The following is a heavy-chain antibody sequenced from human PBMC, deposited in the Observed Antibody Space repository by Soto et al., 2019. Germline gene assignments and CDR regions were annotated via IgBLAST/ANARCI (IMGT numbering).Heavy chain of an antibody. Sequence: EVQVLESGGGLVQPGGSLRLSCAASGFTFSSYAMTWVRQAPGKGLEWISSISDGGDGSYYADSVKGRFTLSRDNSKNTLSLQMNSLRADDTAVYYCVKGGIGRAPGLEYWGQGTLVTVSS. J-gene: IGHJ4*02. CDR1: GFTFSSYA. D-gene: IGHD2-21*01. V-gene: IGHV3-23*01. CDR2: ISDGGDGS. CDR3: VKGGIGRAPGLEY.